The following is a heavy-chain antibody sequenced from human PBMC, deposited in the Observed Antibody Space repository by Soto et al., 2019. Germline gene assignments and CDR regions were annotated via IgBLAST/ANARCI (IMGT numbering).Heavy chain of an antibody. CDR3: AGLSPNYYGSGSYNKPDY. CDR1: GFTFSSYA. Sequence: GGSLRLSCAASGFTFSSYAMSWVRQAPGKGLEWVSAISGSGGSTYYADSVKGRFTISRDNSKNTLYLQVNSLRAEDTAVYYCAGLSPNYYGSGSYNKPDYWGQGTLVTVSS. V-gene: IGHV3-23*01. J-gene: IGHJ4*02. CDR2: ISGSGGST. D-gene: IGHD3-10*01.